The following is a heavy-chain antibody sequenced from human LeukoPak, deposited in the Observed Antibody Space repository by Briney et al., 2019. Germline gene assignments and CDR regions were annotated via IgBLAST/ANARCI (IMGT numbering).Heavy chain of an antibody. CDR1: GGTFSSYA. V-gene: IGHV1-69*13. CDR3: ARDQGSSGYYSDDDDAFDI. CDR2: IIPIFGTA. J-gene: IGHJ3*02. Sequence: GASVKVSCKASGGTFSSYAISWVRQAPGQGPEWMGGIIPIFGTANYAQKFQGRVTITADESTSTAYMELSSLRSEDTAVYYCARDQGSSGYYSDDDDAFDIWGQGTMVTVSS. D-gene: IGHD3-22*01.